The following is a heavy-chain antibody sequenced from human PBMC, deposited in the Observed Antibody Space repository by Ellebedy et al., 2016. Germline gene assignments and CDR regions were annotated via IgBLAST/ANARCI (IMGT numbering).Heavy chain of an antibody. D-gene: IGHD6-19*01. CDR3: ARDGAQWLEAYFDL. V-gene: IGHV1-2*02. CDR2: INPNSGGT. CDR1: GGTFSSYA. J-gene: IGHJ2*01. Sequence: ASVKVSCXASGGTFSSYAISWVRQAPGQGLEWMGWINPNSGGTNYAQKFQGRVTMTRDTSTSTAYMELRSLRSDDTAVYYCARDGAQWLEAYFDLWGRGTLVTVSS.